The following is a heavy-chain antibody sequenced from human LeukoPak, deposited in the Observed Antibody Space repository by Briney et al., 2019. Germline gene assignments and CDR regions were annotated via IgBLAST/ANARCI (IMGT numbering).Heavy chain of an antibody. CDR1: GGSFSGYY. Sequence: PSETLSLTCAVYGGSFSGYYWSWIRQPPGKGLEWIGEINHSGSTNYNPSLKSRVTISVDTSKNQFSLKLSSVTAADTAVYYCARDWEYCSSTSCYYYFDYRGQGTLVTVSS. CDR3: ARDWEYCSSTSCYYYFDY. D-gene: IGHD2-2*01. V-gene: IGHV4-34*01. CDR2: INHSGST. J-gene: IGHJ4*02.